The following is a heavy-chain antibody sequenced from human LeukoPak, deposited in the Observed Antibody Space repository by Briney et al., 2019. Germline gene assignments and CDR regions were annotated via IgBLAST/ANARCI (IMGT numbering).Heavy chain of an antibody. J-gene: IGHJ5*02. V-gene: IGHV4-34*01. Sequence: PSETLSLTCAVYGGSFSGYYWSWIRQPPGKGLEWIGEINHSGSTNYNPSLKSRVTISVDTSKNQFSLKLSSVTAADTAVYYCARRRRNCSSTSCYTDWFDPWGQGTLVTVSS. CDR3: ARRRRNCSSTSCYTDWFDP. D-gene: IGHD2-2*02. CDR1: GGSFSGYY. CDR2: INHSGST.